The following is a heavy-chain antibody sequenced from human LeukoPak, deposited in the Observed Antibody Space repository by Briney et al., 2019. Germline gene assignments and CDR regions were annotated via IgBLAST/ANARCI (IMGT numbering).Heavy chain of an antibody. J-gene: IGHJ3*02. V-gene: IGHV4-61*02. CDR1: GGSISSGSYY. Sequence: SETLSLTCTVSGGSISSGSYYWSWIRQPAGQGLEWIGRFYTSGSTNYNPSLKSRVTISVDTSKNQFSLKLSSVTAADTAVYYCARDIAARLHAFDIWGQGTMVTVSS. D-gene: IGHD6-6*01. CDR3: ARDIAARLHAFDI. CDR2: FYTSGST.